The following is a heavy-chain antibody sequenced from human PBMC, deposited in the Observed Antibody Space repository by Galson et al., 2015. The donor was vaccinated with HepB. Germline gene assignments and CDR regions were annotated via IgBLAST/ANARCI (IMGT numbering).Heavy chain of an antibody. CDR3: VRSGRFT. CDR1: GFTFRNFL. Sequence: SLRLSCAASGFTFRNFLMTWVRQTPGKGLEWVASIKPDGSEKYHVDSLKGRFIISRDNAKNSLSLQMNNLRVDDTAVYYCVRSGRFTWGQGTLVTVSS. V-gene: IGHV3-7*01. D-gene: IGHD6-19*01. J-gene: IGHJ4*02. CDR2: IKPDGSEK.